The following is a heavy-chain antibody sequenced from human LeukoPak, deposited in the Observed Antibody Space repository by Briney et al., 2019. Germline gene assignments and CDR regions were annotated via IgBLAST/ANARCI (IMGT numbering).Heavy chain of an antibody. CDR1: GASINSDY. Sequence: PSETLSLTCSVSGASINSDYWSWIRQPPGKGLEWIAYIYYSGSTDHNPSFKSRVTTSVDTSKNQFSLKLSSVTAADTAVYYCARALGGWGFNMDVWSKGTTVTVSS. V-gene: IGHV4-59*01. J-gene: IGHJ6*03. CDR2: IYYSGST. CDR3: ARALGGWGFNMDV. D-gene: IGHD6-19*01.